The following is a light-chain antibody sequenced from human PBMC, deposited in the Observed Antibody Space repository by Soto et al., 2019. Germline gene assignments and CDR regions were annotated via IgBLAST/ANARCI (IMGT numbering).Light chain of an antibody. CDR1: SSDVGGYNY. Sequence: QSALTQPLSVSGSPGQSITISCTGTSSDVGGYNYVSWYQQHPGKAPKLIIYDVSNRPSGFSNRFSGSRSGNTASLTTSGLEAEDEADYYCSSYTSSRTRVFGTGTKLTVL. V-gene: IGLV2-14*01. J-gene: IGLJ1*01. CDR3: SSYTSSRTRV. CDR2: DVS.